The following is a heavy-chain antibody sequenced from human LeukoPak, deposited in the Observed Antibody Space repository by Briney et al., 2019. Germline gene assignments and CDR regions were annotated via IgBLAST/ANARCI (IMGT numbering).Heavy chain of an antibody. V-gene: IGHV3-11*06. CDR3: ASSLTPGDGYNSRPFDY. CDR2: ISSRSSYT. J-gene: IGHJ4*02. CDR1: GFTFSDYY. Sequence: GGSLRLSCAASGFTFSDYYMSCIRQAPGKGLEWVSYISSRSSYTKYADSVKGRFTISRDNAKNSLHLQMNSLRAEDTAVYYCASSLTPGDGYNSRPFDYWGQGTLVTVSS. D-gene: IGHD5-24*01.